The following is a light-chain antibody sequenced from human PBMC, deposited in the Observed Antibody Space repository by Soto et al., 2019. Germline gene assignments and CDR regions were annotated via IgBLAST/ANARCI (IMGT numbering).Light chain of an antibody. CDR2: SDD. CDR3: ASWEDSLNGLV. Sequence: QSVLTQPPSASGTPGQRVTISCSGSSSNVGSNTVSWYQQLPGTATKVLIYSDDQRPSGVPDRFSGSRSGSSASLAISGLQSGEEADYYCASWEDSLNGLVIGGGTKLTVL. CDR1: SSNVGSNT. J-gene: IGLJ3*02. V-gene: IGLV1-44*01.